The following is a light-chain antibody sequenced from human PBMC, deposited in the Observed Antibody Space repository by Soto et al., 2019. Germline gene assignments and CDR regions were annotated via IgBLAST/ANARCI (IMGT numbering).Light chain of an antibody. CDR2: KAS. CDR3: QHYNSYSEA. J-gene: IGKJ1*01. V-gene: IGKV1-5*03. CDR1: QTISSW. Sequence: DIQVTQSPSTLSASVLDRVTIXCRASQTISSWLAWYQQKPGKAPKLLIYKASTLKSGVPSRFSGSGSGTEFTLTISSLQPDDFATYYCQHYNSYSEAFGQGTKVDI.